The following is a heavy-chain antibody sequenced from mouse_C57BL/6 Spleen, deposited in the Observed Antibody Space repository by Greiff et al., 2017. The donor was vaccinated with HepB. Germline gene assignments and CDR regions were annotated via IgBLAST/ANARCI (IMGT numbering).Heavy chain of an antibody. CDR1: GFTFSSYA. CDR3: ARDEAMVTTEYFDV. V-gene: IGHV5-4*01. J-gene: IGHJ1*03. D-gene: IGHD2-2*01. Sequence: EVKLVESGGGLVKPGGSLKLSCAASGFTFSSYAMSWVRQTPEKRLEWVATISDGGSYTYYPDNVKGRFTISRDNAKNNLYLQMSHLKSEDAAMYYCARDEAMVTTEYFDVWGTGTTVTVSS. CDR2: ISDGGSYT.